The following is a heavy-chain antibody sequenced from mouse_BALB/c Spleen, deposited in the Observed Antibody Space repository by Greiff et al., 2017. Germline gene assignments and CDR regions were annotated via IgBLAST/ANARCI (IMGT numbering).Heavy chain of an antibody. V-gene: IGHV5-9-4*01. CDR3: ASITTASAWFAY. D-gene: IGHD1-2*01. J-gene: IGHJ3*01. CDR2: IGSGGGYT. CDR1: GFTFSGYA. Sequence: QLVGSGGGLVRPGGSLKLSCAASGFTFSGYAMSWVRRPPERRLGWVAEIGSGGGYTYYPDTVPGGFTISRDNAKNTLYLEMSSLRSEDTAMYYCASITTASAWFAYLGQGTLVTVSA.